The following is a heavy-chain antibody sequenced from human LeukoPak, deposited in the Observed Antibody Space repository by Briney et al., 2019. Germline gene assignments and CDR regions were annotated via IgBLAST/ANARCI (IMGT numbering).Heavy chain of an antibody. D-gene: IGHD2-15*01. J-gene: IGHJ4*02. Sequence: SETLSLTCTVSGGSISSHYWSWIRQPPGKGLEWIGYIHYSGSTNYNPSLKSRVTISVDTSKNQFSLKLSSVTAADTAVYYCARVDARYCSGGSCYYYYFDYWGQGTLVTVSS. CDR3: ARVDARYCSGGSCYYYYFDY. CDR2: IHYSGST. V-gene: IGHV4-59*11. CDR1: GGSISSHY.